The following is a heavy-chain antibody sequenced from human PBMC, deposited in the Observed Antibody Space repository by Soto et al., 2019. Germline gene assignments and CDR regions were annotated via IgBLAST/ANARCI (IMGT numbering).Heavy chain of an antibody. CDR1: GFTVSSNY. V-gene: IGHV3-66*01. D-gene: IGHD4-17*01. J-gene: IGHJ6*02. CDR2: IYSGGST. CDR3: ARDLDDYGDYVDGMDV. Sequence: EVQLVESGGGLVQPGGSLRLSCAASGFTVSSNYMSWVRQAPGKGLEWVSVIYSGGSTYYADSVKGRFTISRDNSKNPLYLQMNSLRAEDTAVYYCARDLDDYGDYVDGMDVWGQGTTVTVSS.